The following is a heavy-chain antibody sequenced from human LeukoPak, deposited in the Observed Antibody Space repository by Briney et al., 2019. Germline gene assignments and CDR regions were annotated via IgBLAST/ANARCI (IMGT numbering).Heavy chain of an antibody. Sequence: SQTLSLTCAISGDSVSSNLATWNWIRQSPSRGLEWLGRTYYRSKWSNDYALSVESRITINPDTSKNQFSPQLNSVTPEDTAIYYCTRALGVVFDYWGQGTLVTVSS. V-gene: IGHV6-1*01. CDR2: TYYRSKWSN. CDR3: TRALGVVFDY. J-gene: IGHJ4*02. D-gene: IGHD2-8*01. CDR1: GDSVSSNLAT.